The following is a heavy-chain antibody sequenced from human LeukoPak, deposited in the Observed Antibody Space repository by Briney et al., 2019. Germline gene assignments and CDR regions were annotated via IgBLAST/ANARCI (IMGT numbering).Heavy chain of an antibody. V-gene: IGHV3-21*01. CDR2: ISGSSSYI. J-gene: IGHJ4*02. CDR3: AREIAVAGTVSYDY. CDR1: GFTFSSYA. Sequence: GGSLRLSCAASGFTFSSYAMNWVRQAPGKGLEWVSSISGSSSYIYYADSVKGRFTISRDSAKNSVFLHMNSLRAEDTAVYYCAREIAVAGTVSYDYWGQGTLVTVSS. D-gene: IGHD6-19*01.